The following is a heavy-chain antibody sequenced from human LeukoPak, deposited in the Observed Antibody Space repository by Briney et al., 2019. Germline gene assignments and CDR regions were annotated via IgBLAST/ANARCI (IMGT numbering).Heavy chain of an antibody. J-gene: IGHJ6*02. D-gene: IGHD2-21*02. CDR2: NIPILGIA. V-gene: IGHV1-69*04. CDR3: AREVLGDLYFYYGMDG. CDR1: GGTFSSYA. Sequence: ASVKVSCKASGGTFSSYAISWVRQAPGQGLEWMGRNIPILGIANYAQKFQGRVTITADKSTSTAYMELRSLRSDDTAVYYCAREVLGDLYFYYGMDGWGQGTTVTVSS.